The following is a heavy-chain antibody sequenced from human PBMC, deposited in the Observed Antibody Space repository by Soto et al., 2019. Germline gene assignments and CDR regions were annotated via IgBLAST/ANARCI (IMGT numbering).Heavy chain of an antibody. J-gene: IGHJ4*02. CDR3: ARGYGALDY. D-gene: IGHD3-10*01. Sequence: QVQLQQWGAGLLKPSETLSLTCAVYGGSFSSYYWNWIRQPPGKGLEWIGEINPSGSTNYNPSLRCRVTISVDTSKIQFSLKLSSVTAADTAVYYCARGYGALDYWGQGTVVTVSS. V-gene: IGHV4-34*01. CDR1: GGSFSSYY. CDR2: INPSGST.